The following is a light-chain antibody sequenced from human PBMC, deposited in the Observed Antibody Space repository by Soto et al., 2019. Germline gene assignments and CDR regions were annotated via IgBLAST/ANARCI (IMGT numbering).Light chain of an antibody. V-gene: IGKV1-5*01. Sequence: DIQMTQSPSTLSGSVGDRVTITCRASQTINSWLAWYQQKPGKAPKLLIYDASSLQSGVPSRFSGSGSGTELTLTISSLQPDDFATYYCQQYNSYPNTFGQGTKVDIK. J-gene: IGKJ2*01. CDR1: QTINSW. CDR3: QQYNSYPNT. CDR2: DAS.